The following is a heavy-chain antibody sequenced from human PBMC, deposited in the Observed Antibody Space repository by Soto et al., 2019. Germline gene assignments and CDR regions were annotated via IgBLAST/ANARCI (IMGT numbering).Heavy chain of an antibody. CDR2: IKQDGSEK. CDR3: ARGRGCSTGCHNFDY. J-gene: IGHJ4*02. D-gene: IGHD2-2*01. CDR1: GFTFSSYW. Sequence: EVQLVESGGGLVQPGGSLRLSCAASGFTFSSYWMSWVRQAPGKGPEWVANIKQDGSEKYYVDSVKGRFTISRDNAKNSLYLQMNSLRAEDTAVYYCARGRGCSTGCHNFDYWGQGTLVTVSS. V-gene: IGHV3-7*01.